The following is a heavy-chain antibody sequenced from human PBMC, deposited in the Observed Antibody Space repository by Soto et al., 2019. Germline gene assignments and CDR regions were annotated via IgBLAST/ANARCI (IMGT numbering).Heavy chain of an antibody. V-gene: IGHV3-23*01. Sequence: DVQLLDSGGGLVQPGGSLRLSCAASGFIFSNYVMSWVRQTPGKGREWVSGISGRGDNTYYAESVKGRFTVSRDNSKNTLYLQMDSLRAEDTAVYYCAKTPLRVGPIDYWGQGTLVTVSS. CDR2: ISGRGDNT. CDR3: AKTPLRVGPIDY. D-gene: IGHD2-15*01. CDR1: GFIFSNYV. J-gene: IGHJ4*02.